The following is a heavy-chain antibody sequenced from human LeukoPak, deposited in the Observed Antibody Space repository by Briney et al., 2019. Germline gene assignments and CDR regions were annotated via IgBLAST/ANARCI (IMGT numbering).Heavy chain of an antibody. D-gene: IGHD6-19*01. CDR3: TRGGSVPATRSFDY. CDR1: GFTVSSDY. J-gene: IGHJ4*02. V-gene: IGHV3-66*01. Sequence: RGSLRLSCSASGFTVSSDYMSWVRQAPGKGLAWLSVIYSGGTTYYADSVKGRFTISRDNSKNTVYLQMNSLRVEDTAVYYCTRGGSVPATRSFDYWGQGTLVTVSS. CDR2: IYSGGTT.